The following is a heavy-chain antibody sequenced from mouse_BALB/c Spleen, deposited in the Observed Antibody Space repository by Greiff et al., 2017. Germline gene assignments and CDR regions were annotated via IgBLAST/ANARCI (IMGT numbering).Heavy chain of an antibody. CDR3: ARRDYYAMDY. CDR1: GYSFTGYT. J-gene: IGHJ4*01. Sequence: VQLQQSGPELVKPGASMKISCKASGYSFTGYTMNWVKQSHGKILEWIGLINPYNGGTSYNQKFKGKATLTVDKSSSTAYMELLSLTSEDSAVYYCARRDYYAMDYWGQGTSVTVSS. D-gene: IGHD3-3*01. CDR2: INPYNGGT. V-gene: IGHV1-31*01.